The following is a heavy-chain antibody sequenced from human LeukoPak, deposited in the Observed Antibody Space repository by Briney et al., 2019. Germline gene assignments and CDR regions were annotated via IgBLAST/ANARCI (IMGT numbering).Heavy chain of an antibody. Sequence: SETLSLTCTVSGGSINNYYWNWIRQPPGKGLEWIGYIYYSGGTSYNPSLKSRLTISVDTSKNQFSLKLSSVTAADTAVYYCARRATDSSSWYPYHFDSWGPGTLVTVSS. CDR1: GGSINNYY. CDR2: IYYSGGT. J-gene: IGHJ4*02. CDR3: ARRATDSSSWYPYHFDS. V-gene: IGHV4-59*08. D-gene: IGHD6-13*01.